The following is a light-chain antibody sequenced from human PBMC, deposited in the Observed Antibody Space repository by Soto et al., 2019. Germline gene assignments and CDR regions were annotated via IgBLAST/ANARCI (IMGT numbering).Light chain of an antibody. CDR2: AAS. J-gene: IGKJ2*01. CDR1: QGISSY. CDR3: QQLNSYPPYT. V-gene: IGKV1-9*01. Sequence: IQLTQSPSSLSASVGDRVTITCRASQGISSYLAWYQQKPGKAPQLLIYAASTLQSGVPSRFSGSGSGTDFTLTISSLQPEDFAIYYCQQLNSYPPYTFGQGTQLEIK.